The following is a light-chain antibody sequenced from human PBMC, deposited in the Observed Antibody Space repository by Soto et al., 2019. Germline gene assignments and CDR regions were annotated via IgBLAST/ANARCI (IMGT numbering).Light chain of an antibody. V-gene: IGKV1-5*03. CDR3: QQKNSQWT. Sequence: IEMTQSPSTLSSSVGDSGALAWRARQNISTWLAWYQPKPGKAPNPRVYEASSLETGVPSRLSSSGARTDFTLTSNSMQPADSATYYCQQKNSQWTFGPGTKVHIK. J-gene: IGKJ1*01. CDR2: EAS. CDR1: QNISTW.